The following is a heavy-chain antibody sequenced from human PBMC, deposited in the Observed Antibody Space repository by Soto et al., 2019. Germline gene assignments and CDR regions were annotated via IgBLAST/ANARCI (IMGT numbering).Heavy chain of an antibody. J-gene: IGHJ4*02. V-gene: IGHV3-30-3*01. CDR1: GFTFSSYA. CDR2: ILSDGNNK. Sequence: QLPLVESGGGVVQPGRSLRLSCAASGFTFSSYAMHWFRQAPGKGLEWVAFILSDGNNKYYADSVKGRFTISRDNSKNQPYLEMNSLRPEDTAVYYCSREGYWGQGTLVTVSS. CDR3: SREGY.